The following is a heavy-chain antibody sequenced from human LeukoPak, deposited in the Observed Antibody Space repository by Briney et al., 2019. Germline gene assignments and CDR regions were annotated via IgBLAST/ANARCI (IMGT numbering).Heavy chain of an antibody. CDR2: FDPEDGET. V-gene: IGHV1-24*01. D-gene: IGHD3-10*01. CDR1: GYTLTELS. J-gene: IGHJ3*02. CDR3: ATDRPSGGYKIDAFDI. Sequence: ASVKVSCKVSGYTLTELSMHWVRQAPGKGLEWMGGFDPEDGETIYAQKFQGRVTMTEDTSTDTAYMELSSLRPEDTAVYYCATDRPSGGYKIDAFDIWGQGTMVTVSS.